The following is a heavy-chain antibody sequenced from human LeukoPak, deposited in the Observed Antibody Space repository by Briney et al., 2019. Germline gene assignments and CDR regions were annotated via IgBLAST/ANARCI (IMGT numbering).Heavy chain of an antibody. CDR1: GFTVGSNY. J-gene: IGHJ4*02. V-gene: IGHV3-66*04. CDR2: IYRGGST. Sequence: GGSLRLSCAASGFTVGSNYMSWVRQAPGKGLEWVSIIYRGGSTNYADSVKGRFTISRDTSKNTLYLQMNSLRADDTAVYYCARLSANSSAYFFDYWGQGTLVTVSS. CDR3: ARLSANSSAYFFDY. D-gene: IGHD3-22*01.